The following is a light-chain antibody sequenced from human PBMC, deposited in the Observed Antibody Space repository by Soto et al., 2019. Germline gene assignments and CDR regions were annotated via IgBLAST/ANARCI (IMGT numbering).Light chain of an antibody. J-gene: IGLJ2*01. V-gene: IGLV6-57*04. CDR2: EDN. CDR1: SGSIASNY. Sequence: NFMLTQPHSVSESPGKTVTISCTRSSGSIASNYVQWYQQRPGSGPRIVIFEDNQRPSGVPDRFSGSIDTSSNSAYLTISALETGDEADYYCQSYDASAVVFGGGTKLTVL. CDR3: QSYDASAVV.